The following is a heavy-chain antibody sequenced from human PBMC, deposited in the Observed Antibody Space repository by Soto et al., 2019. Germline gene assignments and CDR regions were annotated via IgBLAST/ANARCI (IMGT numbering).Heavy chain of an antibody. CDR1: GYSFTSYW. Sequence: GESLKISCKGSGYSFTSYWIGWVRQMPGKGLEWMGIIYPGDSDTRYSPSFQGQVTISADKSISTAYLQWSSLKASDTAMYYCARHGEYCSSTSCYLPYYYYGMDVWGQGTTVTVS. CDR3: ARHGEYCSSTSCYLPYYYYGMDV. V-gene: IGHV5-51*01. D-gene: IGHD2-2*01. J-gene: IGHJ6*02. CDR2: IYPGDSDT.